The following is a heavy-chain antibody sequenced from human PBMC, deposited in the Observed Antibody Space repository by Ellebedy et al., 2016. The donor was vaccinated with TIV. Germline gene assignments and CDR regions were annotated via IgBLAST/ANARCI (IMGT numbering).Heavy chain of an antibody. J-gene: IGHJ6*02. CDR3: GRAMDV. CDR2: IKPDGSEK. CDR1: GFTFSSYW. Sequence: GGSLRLSXAASGFTFSSYWMSWVRQAPGKGLEWVANIKPDGSEKYYVDSVKGRFTISRDNAKNSVYLQMNSLRADDTAVYYCGRAMDVWGQGTTVTVSS. V-gene: IGHV3-7*01.